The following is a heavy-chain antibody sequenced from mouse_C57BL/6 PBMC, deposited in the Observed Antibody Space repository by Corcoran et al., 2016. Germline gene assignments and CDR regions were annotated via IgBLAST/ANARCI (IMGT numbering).Heavy chain of an antibody. V-gene: IGHV9-3*01. CDR3: AREGYDYLFAY. CDR1: GYTFTTYG. D-gene: IGHD2-4*01. CDR2: INTYSGVP. Sequence: QIQLVQSGPELKKPGETVKISCKASGYTFTTYGMSWVKQAPGEGLKWMGWINTYSGVPTYADDFKGRFDFSLETSASTAYLQINNLKNEDTATYFCAREGYDYLFAYWGQGTLVTVSA. J-gene: IGHJ3*01.